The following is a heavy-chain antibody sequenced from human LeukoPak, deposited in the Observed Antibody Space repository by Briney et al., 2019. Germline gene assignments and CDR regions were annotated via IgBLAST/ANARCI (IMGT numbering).Heavy chain of an antibody. D-gene: IGHD3-22*01. CDR1: GFTLSNYG. CDR3: AKRGVVIRVILVGFHKEANYFDS. Sequence: GGSLRLSCAVSGFTLSNYGMGWVRQAPGKGLEWVAGISDSGGRTNYADSVKGRFSISRDNPKNTLYLQMNSLRAEDTAVYFCAKRGVVIRVILVGFHKEANYFDSWGQGALATVSS. J-gene: IGHJ4*02. CDR2: ISDSGGRT. V-gene: IGHV3-23*01.